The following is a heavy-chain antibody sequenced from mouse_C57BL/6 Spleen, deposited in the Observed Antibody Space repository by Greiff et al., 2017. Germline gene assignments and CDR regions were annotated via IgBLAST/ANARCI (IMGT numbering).Heavy chain of an antibody. CDR3: ASPLTGDY. CDR2: INPSSGYT. CDR1: GYTFTSYT. V-gene: IGHV1-4*01. Sequence: QVHVKQSGAELARPGASVKMSCKASGYTFTSYTMHWVKQRPGQGLEWIGYINPSSGYTKYNQKFKDKATLTADKSSSTAYMQLSSLTSEDSAVYYCASPLTGDYWGQGTTLTVSS. D-gene: IGHD4-1*01. J-gene: IGHJ2*01.